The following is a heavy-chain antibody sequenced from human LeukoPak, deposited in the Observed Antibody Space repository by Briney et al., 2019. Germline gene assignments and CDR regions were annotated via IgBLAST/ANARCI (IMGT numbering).Heavy chain of an antibody. V-gene: IGHV4-30-4*08. CDR2: IYYSGST. J-gene: IGHJ4*02. CDR1: GGSISSGDYY. CDR3: ARRPRNDGTYSGPSGLDY. Sequence: SQTLSLTCTVSGGSISSGDYYWSWIRQPPGKGLEWIGYIYYSGSTYYNPSLKSRVTISSDTSKNQFSLKLRSVTAADTAMYYCARRPRNDGTYSGPSGLDYWGQGTLVTVSS. D-gene: IGHD1-26*01.